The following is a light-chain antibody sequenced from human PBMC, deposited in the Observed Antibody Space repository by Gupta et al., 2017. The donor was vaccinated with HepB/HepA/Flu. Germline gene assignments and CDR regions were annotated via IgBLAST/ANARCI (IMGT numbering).Light chain of an antibody. CDR3: QPYNSYSS. CDR1: QSISSW. V-gene: IGKV1-5*03. CDR2: TVS. J-gene: IGKJ2*03. Sequence: IQMTHSPSTLSASVGDRVTIPCRASQSISSWLAWYRQKPGKGPKLLIYTVSSLESGVPLRFSGTGSGTEFNLTIGSLQPDDIATYYCQPYNSYSSFGQGTKLEIK.